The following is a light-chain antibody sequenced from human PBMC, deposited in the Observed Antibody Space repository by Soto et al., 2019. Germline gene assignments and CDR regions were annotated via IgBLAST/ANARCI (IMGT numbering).Light chain of an antibody. CDR2: EVT. CDR1: SGDIGSYNR. CDR3: SSYTNINTRACV. Sequence: QSALTQPASVPGSPGQSITISCTGTSGDIGSYNRVSWYQQHPGKAPKLIIYEVTDRPSGVSNRFSGSKSGNTASLTISGLQAEDEAGYYCSSYTNINTRACVFGTGTKVTVL. J-gene: IGLJ1*01. V-gene: IGLV2-14*01.